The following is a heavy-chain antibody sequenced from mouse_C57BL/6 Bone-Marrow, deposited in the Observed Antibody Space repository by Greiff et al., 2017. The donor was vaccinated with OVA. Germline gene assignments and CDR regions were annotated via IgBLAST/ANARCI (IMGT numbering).Heavy chain of an antibody. Sequence: VQLKESVAELVRPGASVKLSCTASGFNIKNTYMHWVKQRPEQGLEWIGRIDPANGNTTYAPKFQGKATITADTSSNTASLQLSSLTSEDTAIYYCAPRITTVVATDYYAMDYWGQGTSVTVSS. V-gene: IGHV14-3*01. J-gene: IGHJ4*01. CDR2: IDPANGNT. D-gene: IGHD1-1*01. CDR3: APRITTVVATDYYAMDY. CDR1: GFNIKNTY.